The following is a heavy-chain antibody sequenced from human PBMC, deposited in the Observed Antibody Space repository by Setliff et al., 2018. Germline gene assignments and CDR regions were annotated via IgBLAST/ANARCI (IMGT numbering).Heavy chain of an antibody. Sequence: SETLSLTCSVSGGSISGSHYYWVWMRQPPGKRLEWIGRIHASGSPDYNPSFKSRVTISRDTSTNQFSLKLTSVTAADTAVYYCRLWSHNYQNDYWGQGTLVTVSS. CDR1: GGSISGSHYY. J-gene: IGHJ4*02. CDR2: IHASGSP. D-gene: IGHD3-16*01. V-gene: IGHV4-39*07. CDR3: RLWSHNYQNDY.